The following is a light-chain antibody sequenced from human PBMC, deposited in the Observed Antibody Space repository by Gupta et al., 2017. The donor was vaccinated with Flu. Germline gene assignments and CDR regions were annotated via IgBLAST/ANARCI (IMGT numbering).Light chain of an antibody. J-gene: IGLJ3*02. CDR1: SSNIGSNY. CDR3: AAWDDSLSGWV. CDR2: RNN. V-gene: IGLV1-47*01. Sequence: QSVLTQPPSASATPGQRVTISCSGSSSNIGSNYVYWYQQLPGTAPKLLIYRNNQRPSGVPDRFSGSKSGTSASLAISGLRSEDEADYDCAAWDDSLSGWVFGGGTKLTVL.